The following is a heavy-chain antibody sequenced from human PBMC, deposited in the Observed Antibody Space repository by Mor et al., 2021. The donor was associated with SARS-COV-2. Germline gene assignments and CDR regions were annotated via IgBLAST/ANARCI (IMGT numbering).Heavy chain of an antibody. Sequence: VKGRFTISRHNAKNSLYLQMNSLRAEDTAVYYCARVSYYYDSSGYNFDYWGQGTLVTVSS. J-gene: IGHJ4*02. D-gene: IGHD3-22*01. V-gene: IGHV3-48*03. CDR3: ARVSYYYDSSGYNFDY.